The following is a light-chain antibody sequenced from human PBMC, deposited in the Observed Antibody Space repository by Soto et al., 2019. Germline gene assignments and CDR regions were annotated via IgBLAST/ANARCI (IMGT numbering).Light chain of an antibody. J-gene: IGKJ1*01. CDR1: QSVSSSY. V-gene: IGKV3-20*01. CDR3: QQYSRAPPT. CDR2: DAS. Sequence: EIVLTQSPGTLSLSPGERATLSCRARQSVSSSYLAWYQQKPGQAPRLLIYDASSRATGIPDRFSGSGSGTDFTLTIRRLEPEDFAVYYCQQYSRAPPTFGLGTKVEIK.